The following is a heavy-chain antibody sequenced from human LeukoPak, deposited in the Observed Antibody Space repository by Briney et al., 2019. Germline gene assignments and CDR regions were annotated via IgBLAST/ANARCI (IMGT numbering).Heavy chain of an antibody. CDR2: ISSSSSSYI. Sequence: GGSLRLSCAASGFTFSSYSMNWVRQAPGKGLEWVSSISSSSSSYIYYADSVKGRFTISRDNAKNSLYLQMNSLRAEDTAVYYCARGLRFLEWFLDYWGQGTLVTVSS. V-gene: IGHV3-21*01. J-gene: IGHJ4*02. CDR1: GFTFSSYS. CDR3: ARGLRFLEWFLDY. D-gene: IGHD3-3*01.